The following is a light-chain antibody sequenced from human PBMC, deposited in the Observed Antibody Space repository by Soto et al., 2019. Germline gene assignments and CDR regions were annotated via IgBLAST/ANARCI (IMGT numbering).Light chain of an antibody. CDR2: DAS. CDR3: QQYKSYLYT. V-gene: IGKV1-5*01. CDR1: QSISSW. Sequence: DIQMTQSPSTLSASVGDRVTITCRASQSISSWLAWYQQKPWKAPKLHIDDASSLESGVPSRFSGSGSGTEFTLTISSLQPDDFATYYCQQYKSYLYTFGQGTKLEIK. J-gene: IGKJ2*01.